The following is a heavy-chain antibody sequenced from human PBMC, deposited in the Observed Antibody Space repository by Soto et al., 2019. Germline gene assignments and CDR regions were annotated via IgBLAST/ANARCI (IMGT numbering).Heavy chain of an antibody. Sequence: QVQLQESGPGLVKPSETLSLTCTVSGGSISSYYWSWIRQPPGKGLEWIGYIYYSGSTNYNPSLKSRVTISVDTSKNQLSLKLSSVTAADTAVYYCARRGSSWSLNWFDPWGQGTLVTVSS. V-gene: IGHV4-59*08. CDR3: ARRGSSWSLNWFDP. CDR2: IYYSGST. D-gene: IGHD6-13*01. J-gene: IGHJ5*02. CDR1: GGSISSYY.